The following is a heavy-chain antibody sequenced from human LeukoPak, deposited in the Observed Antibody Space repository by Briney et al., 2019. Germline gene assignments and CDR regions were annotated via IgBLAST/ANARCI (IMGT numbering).Heavy chain of an antibody. CDR1: GFTFSSHA. D-gene: IGHD4/OR15-4a*01. Sequence: PGGSLRLSCAASGFTFSSHAMDWVRQAPGKGLEWVSAISGSGGNTYYADSVKGRFTISRDHSKTTLFLQMNSLTAEDTAVYYCAKDLHDYGNYVGWFDSWGQGTLVTVSS. CDR2: ISGSGGNT. J-gene: IGHJ5*01. V-gene: IGHV3-23*01. CDR3: AKDLHDYGNYVGWFDS.